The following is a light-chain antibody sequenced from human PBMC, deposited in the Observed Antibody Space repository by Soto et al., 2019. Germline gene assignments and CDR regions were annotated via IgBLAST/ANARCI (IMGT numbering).Light chain of an antibody. CDR2: DVS. Sequence: QSALTQPASVSVSPGQSITISCTGTSSDFGGYNYVSWYQQHPGKAPKLMIYDVSNRPSGVSNRFSGSKSGNTASLTISWLQAEDEAEYYCSSYTSSSTLDVVFGGGTKLTVL. CDR3: SSYTSSSTLDVV. J-gene: IGLJ2*01. V-gene: IGLV2-14*01. CDR1: SSDFGGYNY.